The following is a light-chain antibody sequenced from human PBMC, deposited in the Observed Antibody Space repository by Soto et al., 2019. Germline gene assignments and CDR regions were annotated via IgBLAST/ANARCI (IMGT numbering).Light chain of an antibody. CDR1: SSDVGGYNY. J-gene: IGLJ1*01. CDR2: EVS. Sequence: QSVLTQPPSASGSPGQSVTISCTGTSSDVGGYNYVSWYQQHPGKAPKLMIYEVSKRPSGVPDSFSGSKSGNTASLTVSGLQAEDEADYYCSSYAGSTVFGTGTKVTVL. CDR3: SSYAGSTV. V-gene: IGLV2-8*01.